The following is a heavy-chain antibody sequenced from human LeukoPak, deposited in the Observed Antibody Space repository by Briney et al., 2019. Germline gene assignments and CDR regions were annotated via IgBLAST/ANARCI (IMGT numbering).Heavy chain of an antibody. J-gene: IGHJ3*02. Sequence: ASVKVSCKASGYTFTSYDINWVRQATGQGLEWMGWMNPNSGNTGYAQKFQGRVTMTRSTSISTAYMELSSLRSEDTAVYYCARTYYDFWSGFDAFDIWGQGTMVTVSS. CDR2: MNPNSGNT. CDR3: ARTYYDFWSGFDAFDI. V-gene: IGHV1-8*01. CDR1: GYTFTSYD. D-gene: IGHD3-3*01.